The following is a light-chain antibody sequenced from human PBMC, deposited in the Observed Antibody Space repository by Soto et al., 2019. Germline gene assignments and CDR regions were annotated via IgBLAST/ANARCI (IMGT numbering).Light chain of an antibody. CDR2: GAS. CDR1: QSVSSSY. V-gene: IGKV3-20*01. J-gene: IGKJ1*01. CDR3: QQCGSSPPT. Sequence: EIVLTQSPGTLSLSPGEGATLSCRVSQSVSSSYLAWYQQKPGQAPRLLIYGASSRATGIPDRFSGSGSGTDFTLTISRLEPEDFAVYYCQQCGSSPPTFGQGTKVEIK.